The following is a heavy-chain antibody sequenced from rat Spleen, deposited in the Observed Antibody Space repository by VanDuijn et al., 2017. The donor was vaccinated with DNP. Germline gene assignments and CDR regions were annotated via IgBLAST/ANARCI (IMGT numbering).Heavy chain of an antibody. J-gene: IGHJ2*01. CDR2: ISTSGSRT. Sequence: EVQLVESGGGLVQPGRSLKLSCAASGFTFSNYYMAWVRQAPKKGLEWVATISTSGSRTYYPDSVKGRFTISRDNAKSSLYLQMNSLKSEDTATYYCARRDTFYYFDYWGQGVMVTVSS. CDR3: ARRDTFYYFDY. D-gene: IGHD2-2*01. V-gene: IGHV5-25*01. CDR1: GFTFSNYY.